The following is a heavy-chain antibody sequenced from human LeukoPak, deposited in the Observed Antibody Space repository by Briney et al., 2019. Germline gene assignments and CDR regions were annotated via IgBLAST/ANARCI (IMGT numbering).Heavy chain of an antibody. Sequence: PSEILSLTCTVSGGSISSYYWSWIRQPPGKGLEWIGYIYYSGSTNYNPSLKSRVTISVDTSKNQFSLKLSSVTAADTAVYYCARGVAAIDYWGQGTLVTVSS. V-gene: IGHV4-59*01. CDR3: ARGVAAIDY. CDR2: IYYSGST. J-gene: IGHJ4*02. CDR1: GGSISSYY. D-gene: IGHD1-26*01.